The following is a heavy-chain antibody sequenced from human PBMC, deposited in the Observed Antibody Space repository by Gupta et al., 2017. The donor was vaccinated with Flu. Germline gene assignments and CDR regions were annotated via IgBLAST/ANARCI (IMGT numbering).Heavy chain of an antibody. CDR3: ARSTTVVMGRKYDAFDI. CDR2: IYSGGST. CDR1: GFTVSSNY. D-gene: IGHD4-17*01. J-gene: IGHJ3*02. V-gene: IGHV3-66*02. Sequence: EVQLVESGGGLVQPGGSLRLSCAASGFTVSSNYMSWVRQAPGKGLEWVSVIYSGGSTYYADSVKGRFTISRDNSKNTLYLQMNSLRAEDTAVYYCARSTTVVMGRKYDAFDIWGQGTMVTVSS.